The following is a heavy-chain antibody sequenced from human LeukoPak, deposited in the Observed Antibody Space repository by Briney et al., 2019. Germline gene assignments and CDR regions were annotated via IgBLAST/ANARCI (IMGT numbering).Heavy chain of an antibody. CDR3: ARQSTSRSSWYSHNWFDP. J-gene: IGHJ5*02. CDR1: GGSISSSSHY. CDR2: IYYSGGT. V-gene: IGHV4-39*01. Sequence: PSETLSLTCTVSGGSISSSSHYWGWIRQPPGKGLEWIGSIYYSGGTYYNPSLKSRVTISVDTSKNQFSLKLSSVTAADTAVYYCARQSTSRSSWYSHNWFDPWGQGTLVSVSS. D-gene: IGHD6-13*01.